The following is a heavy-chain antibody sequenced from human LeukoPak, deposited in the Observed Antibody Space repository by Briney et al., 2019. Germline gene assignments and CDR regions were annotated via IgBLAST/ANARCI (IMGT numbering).Heavy chain of an antibody. J-gene: IGHJ4*02. D-gene: IGHD3-22*01. CDR3: ASYYYDSAQGFDY. V-gene: IGHV5-51*01. CDR1: GYSFTSYW. CDR2: IYPGDSDT. Sequence: GGSLKISCKGSGYSFTSYWIGWVRQMPGKGLEWMGIIYPGDSDTRYSPSFQGQVTISADKSISTAYLQWSSLKASDTAMYYCASYYYDSAQGFDYWGQGTLVTVSS.